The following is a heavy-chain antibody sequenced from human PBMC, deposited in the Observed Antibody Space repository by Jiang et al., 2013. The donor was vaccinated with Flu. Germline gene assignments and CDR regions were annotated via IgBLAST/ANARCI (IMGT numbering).Heavy chain of an antibody. CDR1: GYSFTNYW. D-gene: IGHD3-22*01. Sequence: SLRISCKASGYSFTNYWITWLRQMPGKGLEWMGRIDPSDSYATYSPSFQGHVTFSTDKFTRTAYLHWSSLKASDTAFYYCARRAGFDNSGYFFYYFDYWGQGTLVTVSS. V-gene: IGHV5-10-1*01. J-gene: IGHJ4*02. CDR2: IDPSDSYA. CDR3: ARRAGFDNSGYFFYYFDY.